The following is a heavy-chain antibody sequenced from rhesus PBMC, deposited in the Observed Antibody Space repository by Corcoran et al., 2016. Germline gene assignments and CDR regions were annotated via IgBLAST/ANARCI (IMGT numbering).Heavy chain of an antibody. CDR1: GGSISRTNW. Sequence: QVQLQASGPGLVKPSETLSLPCAVSGGSISRTNWWIWIRPSPGKGLDWIGYIYGGSGSTSYNPSRKSRVTISTDTSKNQFSLKLSSVTAADTAVYYCARRSNYGGFDFWGQGLRVTVSS. CDR3: ARRSNYGGFDF. V-gene: IGHV4-93*02. D-gene: IGHD4-23*01. J-gene: IGHJ3*01. CDR2: IYGGSGST.